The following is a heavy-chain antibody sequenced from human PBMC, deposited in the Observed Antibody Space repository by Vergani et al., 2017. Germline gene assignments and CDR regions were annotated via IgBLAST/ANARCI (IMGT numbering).Heavy chain of an antibody. CDR2: ISSSGSTI. J-gene: IGHJ4*02. CDR1: GFTFSDYY. D-gene: IGHD6-19*01. V-gene: IGHV3-11*01. CDR3: ARRSLSIAVAFDY. Sequence: VQLVESGGGLVQPGGSLRHSCAASGFTFSDYYMSWIRQAPGKGLEWVSYISSSGSTIYYADSVKGRFTISRDNAKNSLYLQMNSLRAEDTAVDYCARRSLSIAVAFDYWGQGTLVTVSS.